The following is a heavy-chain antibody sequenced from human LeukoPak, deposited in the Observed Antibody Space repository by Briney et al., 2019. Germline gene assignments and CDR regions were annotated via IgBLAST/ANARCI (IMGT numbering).Heavy chain of an antibody. V-gene: IGHV3-23*01. CDR2: ISGSGNST. CDR1: GFTFNSYV. Sequence: GGSLRLSCAASGFTFNSYVMSWVRQAPGKGLEWVSTISGSGNSTYYAYSVKGRFTISRDNSKNTLYLQTNSLRAEDTAVYYCAKGAWVSAAGGYYFDYWGQGTLVTVSS. J-gene: IGHJ4*02. D-gene: IGHD2-15*01. CDR3: AKGAWVSAAGGYYFDY.